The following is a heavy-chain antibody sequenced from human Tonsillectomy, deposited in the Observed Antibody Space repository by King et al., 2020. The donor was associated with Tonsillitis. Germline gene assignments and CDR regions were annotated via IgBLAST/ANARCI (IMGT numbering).Heavy chain of an antibody. CDR2: ISVYSGNT. V-gene: IGHV1-18*04. Sequence: QLVQSGAELKKPGASVKVSCKASGYTFTTYGLSWVRQAPGQGLEWMGWISVYSGNTNYAQKFQGRVTVTTDTSTSTAYMELRSLRSDDTAVYFCARDRECPEDYYNGMDVWGQGTTVTVSS. CDR1: GYTFTTYG. J-gene: IGHJ6*02. CDR3: ARDRECPEDYYNGMDV. D-gene: IGHD2/OR15-2a*01.